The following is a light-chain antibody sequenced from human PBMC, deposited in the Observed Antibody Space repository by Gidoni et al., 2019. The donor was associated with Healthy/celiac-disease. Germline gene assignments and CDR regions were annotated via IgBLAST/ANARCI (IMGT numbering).Light chain of an antibody. Sequence: EIVLTQSPGTLSLSPGERATLACRASQSVSSSYLAWYQQKPGQAPRLLIYGASSRATGIPDMFSGSGSGTDFTLTISRLEPEDFAVYYCQQYGSSPPTTFGQGTKVEIK. J-gene: IGKJ1*01. V-gene: IGKV3-20*01. CDR2: GAS. CDR3: QQYGSSPPTT. CDR1: QSVSSSY.